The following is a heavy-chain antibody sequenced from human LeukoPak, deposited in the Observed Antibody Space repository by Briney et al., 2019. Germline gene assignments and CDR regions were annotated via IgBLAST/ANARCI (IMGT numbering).Heavy chain of an antibody. CDR1: GFTFSSYS. Sequence: GGSLRLSCAASGFTFSSYSMNWVRPAPGKGLEWVSSISSSSSYIYYADSVKGRFTISRDNAKNSLYLQMNSLRAKDTAVYYCARDAPPSSLDYWGQGTLVTVSS. CDR2: ISSSSSYI. CDR3: ARDAPPSSLDY. V-gene: IGHV3-21*01. J-gene: IGHJ4*02.